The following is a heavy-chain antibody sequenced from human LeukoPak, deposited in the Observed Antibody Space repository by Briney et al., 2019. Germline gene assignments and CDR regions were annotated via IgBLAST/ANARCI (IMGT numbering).Heavy chain of an antibody. V-gene: IGHV4-31*03. CDR1: GGSISSGGYY. CDR2: IYYSGST. D-gene: IGHD4-17*01. CDR3: ASPFGDYSWFDP. J-gene: IGHJ5*02. Sequence: SETLSLTCTVSGGSISSGGYYWSWIRQHPGKGLEWIGYIYYSGSTYYNPSLKSRVTISVDTSKNQFSLKLSSVTAADTAVYYCASPFGDYSWFDPWGQGTLVTVSS.